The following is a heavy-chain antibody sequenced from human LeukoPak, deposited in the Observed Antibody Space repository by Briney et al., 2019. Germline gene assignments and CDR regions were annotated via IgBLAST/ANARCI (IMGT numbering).Heavy chain of an antibody. CDR2: ISAYNGNT. V-gene: IGHV1-18*01. J-gene: IGHJ4*02. D-gene: IGHD6-6*01. Sequence: GASVKVSCKASGCTFTSHGISWVRQAPGQGLEWMGWISAYNGNTNYAQKLQGRVTMTTDTSTSTAYMELRSLRSDDTAVYYCAILSRYSSSSGEDYWGQGTLVTVSS. CDR1: GCTFTSHG. CDR3: AILSRYSSSSGEDY.